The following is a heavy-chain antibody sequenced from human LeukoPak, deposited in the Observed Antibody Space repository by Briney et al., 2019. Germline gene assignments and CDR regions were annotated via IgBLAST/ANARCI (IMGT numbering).Heavy chain of an antibody. CDR1: GGSISSGGYY. CDR2: IYYSGST. J-gene: IGHJ5*02. D-gene: IGHD5-12*01. CDR3: ARVVDIVATIGFDD. V-gene: IGHV4-31*03. Sequence: SETLSLTCTVSGGSISSGGYYWSWIRQHPGKGLEWIGYIYYSGSTYYNPTLKSRVTISVDTSKNQFSLKLSSVTAADTAVYYCARVVDIVATIGFDDWGQGTLVTVAS.